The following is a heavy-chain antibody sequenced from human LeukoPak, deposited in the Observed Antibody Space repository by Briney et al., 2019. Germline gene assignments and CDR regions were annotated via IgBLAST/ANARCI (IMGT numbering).Heavy chain of an antibody. CDR1: GGSISSSSYY. J-gene: IGHJ6*03. Sequence: SETLSLTCTVSGGSISSSSYYWGWIRQPPGKGLEWIGSIYYSGSTYYNPSLKSRVTISVDTSKNQFSLKLSSVTAADTAVYYCARDKTGTYYDFWSGSYYYYYMDVWGKGTTVTVSS. CDR3: ARDKTGTYYDFWSGSYYYYYMDV. CDR2: IYYSGST. V-gene: IGHV4-39*07. D-gene: IGHD3-3*01.